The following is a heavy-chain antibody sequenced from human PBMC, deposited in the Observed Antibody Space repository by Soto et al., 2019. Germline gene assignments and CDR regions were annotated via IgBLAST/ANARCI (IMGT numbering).Heavy chain of an antibody. CDR2: IYSTGSP. J-gene: IGHJ4*02. Sequence: PGGSLRLSCAASGFTVGNKYMSWVRQAPGKGLEWVSLIYSTGSPFYADSVKDRFIISRDSSKNTLYLQMNSLRVEDTAVYYCAGHSHKDYWGQGALVTVSS. V-gene: IGHV3-66*04. CDR3: AGHSHKDY. CDR1: GFTVGNKY.